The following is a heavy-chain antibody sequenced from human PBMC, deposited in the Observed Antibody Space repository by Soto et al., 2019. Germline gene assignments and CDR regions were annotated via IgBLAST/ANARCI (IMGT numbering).Heavy chain of an antibody. CDR2: ISAYNGNT. CDR3: ARWGTIVVVVAATSLDWFDP. V-gene: IGHV1-18*01. Sequence: ASVKVSCKASGYTFTSYGISWVRQAPGQGLEWMGWISAYNGNTNYAQKLQGRVTMTTDTSTSTAYMELRSLRSDDTAVYYCARWGTIVVVVAATSLDWFDPWGQGTLVTVSS. D-gene: IGHD2-15*01. CDR1: GYTFTSYG. J-gene: IGHJ5*02.